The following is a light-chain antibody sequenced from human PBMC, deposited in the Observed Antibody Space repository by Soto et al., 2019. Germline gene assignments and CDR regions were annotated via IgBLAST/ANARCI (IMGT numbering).Light chain of an antibody. V-gene: IGLV1-47*01. J-gene: IGLJ2*01. CDR3: AAWDDSLSGPV. Sequence: QSVLTQPPSASGTLGQRVTLSCFGSRSNVGGNYVYWYQQLPGTAPKLLIYKNNQRPSGIPDRFSSYKSGTSASLAINGLQSEDEADYYCAAWDDSLSGPVFGGGTKVTVL. CDR2: KNN. CDR1: RSNVGGNY.